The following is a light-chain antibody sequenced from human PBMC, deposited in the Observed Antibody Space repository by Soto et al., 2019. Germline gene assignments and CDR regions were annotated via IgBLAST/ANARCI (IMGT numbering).Light chain of an antibody. J-gene: IGLJ1*01. CDR3: CLYVGATTYV. CDR2: EGH. CDR1: SGYVGTYSL. Sequence: QSALAQPASVSGSPGQPITISCTGASGYVGTYSLVSWYQQHPGKAPKVVIYEGHKRPSGIPDRFSGSTSVNTASLTISGLQTDDEADYYCCLYVGATTYVFGTGTKVTVL. V-gene: IGLV2-23*01.